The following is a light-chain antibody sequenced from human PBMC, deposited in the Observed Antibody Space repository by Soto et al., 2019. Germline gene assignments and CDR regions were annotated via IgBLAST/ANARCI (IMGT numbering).Light chain of an antibody. Sequence: QSALTQPASVAGSPGQSITISCTGTSSDVGTYNLVSWYQQLADKAPKLIIHEVNKRPSGVSTRFSGSKSGNTAYLTISGLQADDDADYHCYSYAGSSTDVFGTGTKLTVL. CDR1: SSDVGTYNL. J-gene: IGLJ1*01. CDR3: YSYAGSSTDV. V-gene: IGLV2-23*02. CDR2: EVN.